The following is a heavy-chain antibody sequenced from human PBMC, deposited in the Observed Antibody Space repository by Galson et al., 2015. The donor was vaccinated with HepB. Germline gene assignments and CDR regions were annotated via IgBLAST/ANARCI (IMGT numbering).Heavy chain of an antibody. CDR3: ARPRTRYIGADAFDI. J-gene: IGHJ3*02. V-gene: IGHV3-30*04. D-gene: IGHD5-12*01. CDR1: GFTFSSYA. CDR2: ISYDGSNK. Sequence: SLRLSCAASGFTFSSYAMHWVRQAPGKGLEWVAVISYDGSNKYYADSVKGRFTISRDNSKNTLYLQMNSLRAEDTAVYYCARPRTRYIGADAFDIWGQGTMVTVSS.